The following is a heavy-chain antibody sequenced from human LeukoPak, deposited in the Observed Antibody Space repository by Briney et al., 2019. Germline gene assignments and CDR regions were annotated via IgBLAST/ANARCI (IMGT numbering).Heavy chain of an antibody. Sequence: GGSLRLSCAASGFTFSNFDMHWVRQATGKGLEWVSAIGPAGDTYYPGSVKGRFTISRDTFKNTLFLQMSSLRTEDTAIYYCARDLLWGQGGNQVDYWGQGTLVTVSS. V-gene: IGHV3-13*04. CDR3: ARDLLWGQGGNQVDY. CDR1: GFTFSNFD. J-gene: IGHJ4*02. CDR2: IGPAGDT. D-gene: IGHD4-23*01.